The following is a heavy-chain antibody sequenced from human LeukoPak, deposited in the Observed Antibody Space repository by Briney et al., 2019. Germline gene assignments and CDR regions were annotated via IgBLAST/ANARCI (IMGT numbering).Heavy chain of an antibody. CDR1: GFTFGSYD. J-gene: IGHJ5*02. D-gene: IGHD2-2*01. Sequence: GGSLRLSCAASGFTFGSYDMHWVRQAPGKGLEWVAFIRYDGSNKYYADSVKGRFTISRDNSKNTLYLQMNSLRAEDTAVYYCARAPGYCSSTSCPMRANWFDPWGQGTLVTVSS. V-gene: IGHV3-30*02. CDR2: IRYDGSNK. CDR3: ARAPGYCSSTSCPMRANWFDP.